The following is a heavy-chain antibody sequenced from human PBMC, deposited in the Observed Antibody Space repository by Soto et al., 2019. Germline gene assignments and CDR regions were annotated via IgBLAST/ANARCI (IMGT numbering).Heavy chain of an antibody. V-gene: IGHV3-11*06. CDR3: ARGGIH. D-gene: IGHD3-16*01. CDR1: GFNFGDSY. CDR2: ISPGSRYP. J-gene: IGHJ4*02. Sequence: PGGSLRLSCAGSGFNFGDSYMSWIRQAPGKGLEWLSYISPGSRYPAYADSVKGRFTISRDNAHKSLFLEMKDLRVEDTAVYYCARGGIHWGQGTLVTVSS.